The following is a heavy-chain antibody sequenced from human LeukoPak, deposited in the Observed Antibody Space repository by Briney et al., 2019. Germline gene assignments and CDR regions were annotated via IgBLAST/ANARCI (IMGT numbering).Heavy chain of an antibody. D-gene: IGHD3-22*01. V-gene: IGHV3-43*02. CDR1: GFTFDHYA. CDR3: VKGVVYDSSGYFHLDY. J-gene: IGHJ4*02. CDR2: VSVNADST. Sequence: PGGSLRLSCAASGFTFDHYAMHWVRQAPGKGPEWVSLVSVNADSTYYADSVRGRFTISRVNNNNSLYLQMHSLRTDDTALYYCVKGVVYDSSGYFHLDYWGQGTLVTVSS.